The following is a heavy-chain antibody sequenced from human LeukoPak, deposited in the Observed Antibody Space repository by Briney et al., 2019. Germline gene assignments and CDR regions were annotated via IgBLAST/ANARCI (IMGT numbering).Heavy chain of an antibody. J-gene: IGHJ3*02. D-gene: IGHD6-19*01. CDR3: ARSSGWYGAFDI. CDR1: GGSISCYY. V-gene: IGHV4-59*01. CDR2: IYYSGST. Sequence: SETLSLTCTVSGGSISCYYWSWIRQPPGRGLEWIGYIYYSGSTNYNPSLKSRVTIAVDTSKNQYSLKLSSVTAADTAVYYCARSSGWYGAFDIWGQGTMVTVSS.